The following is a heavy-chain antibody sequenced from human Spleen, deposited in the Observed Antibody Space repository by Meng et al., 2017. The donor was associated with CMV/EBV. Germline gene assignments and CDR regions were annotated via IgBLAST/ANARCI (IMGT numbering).Heavy chain of an antibody. Sequence: ETLSLTCAASGFTFSSYWMSWVRQAPGKGLEWVANIKRDGSEKYYVDSVKGRFTISRDNAKNSLYLQMNTLRVEDTAVYYCARSLGELSTRVDYWGQGVLVTVSS. V-gene: IGHV3-7*01. CDR1: GFTFSSYW. J-gene: IGHJ4*02. CDR2: IKRDGSEK. CDR3: ARSLGELSTRVDY. D-gene: IGHD3-16*02.